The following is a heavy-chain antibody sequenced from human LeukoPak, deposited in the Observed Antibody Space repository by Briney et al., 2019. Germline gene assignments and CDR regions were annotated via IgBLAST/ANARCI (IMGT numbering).Heavy chain of an antibody. Sequence: GGSLRLSCAASGFTFSSYWLHWVRQAPGKGLVWVSRINSDGSSTTYAGSVKGRFTISRDNAKNTLYLQMNSLRAEDTAVYYCASGAIAVAGTGRMRYYMDVWGKGTTVTVSS. CDR2: INSDGSST. V-gene: IGHV3-74*01. CDR1: GFTFSSYW. D-gene: IGHD6-19*01. CDR3: ASGAIAVAGTGRMRYYMDV. J-gene: IGHJ6*03.